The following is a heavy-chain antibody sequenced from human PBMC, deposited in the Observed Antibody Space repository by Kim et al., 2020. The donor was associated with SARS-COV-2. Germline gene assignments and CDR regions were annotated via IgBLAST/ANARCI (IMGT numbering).Heavy chain of an antibody. CDR1: GFTFSSYS. CDR3: ARDRLLWFGELLWADYYYYGMDV. D-gene: IGHD3-10*01. Sequence: GGSLRLSCAASGFTFSSYSMNWVRQAPGKGLEWVSSISSSSSYIYYADSVKGRFTISRDNAKNSLYLQMNSLRAEDTAVYYCARDRLLWFGELLWADYYYYGMDVWGQGTTFTVSS. CDR2: ISSSSSYI. J-gene: IGHJ6*02. V-gene: IGHV3-21*01.